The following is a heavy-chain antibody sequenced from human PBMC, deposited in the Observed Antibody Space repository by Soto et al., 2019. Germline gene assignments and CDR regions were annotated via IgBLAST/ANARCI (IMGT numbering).Heavy chain of an antibody. Sequence: ASVKVSCKASGYTFTSYGISWVRQAPGQGLEWMGWISAYNGNTNYAQKLQGRVTMTTDTSTSTAYMELRSLRPDDTAVYYCARGKSPNCSGGSCYVLPYGAYYYYYGMDVWGQGTTVTVSS. CDR2: ISAYNGNT. D-gene: IGHD2-15*01. CDR1: GYTFTSYG. J-gene: IGHJ6*02. CDR3: ARGKSPNCSGGSCYVLPYGAYYYYYGMDV. V-gene: IGHV1-18*01.